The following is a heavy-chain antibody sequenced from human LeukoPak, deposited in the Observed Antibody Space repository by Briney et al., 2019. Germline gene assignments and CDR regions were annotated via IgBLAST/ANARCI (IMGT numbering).Heavy chain of an antibody. CDR3: ARGGDYDSGDFDY. V-gene: IGHV3-48*03. D-gene: IGHD3-22*01. CDR1: GFTFSSYE. Sequence: GGSLRLSCAASGFTFSSYEMNWVRQAPGKGLEWVSYISSSGSTIYYADSVKSRFTISRDNAKNSLYLQMNSLRAEDTALYYCARGGDYDSGDFDYWGQGTLVTVSS. CDR2: ISSSGSTI. J-gene: IGHJ4*02.